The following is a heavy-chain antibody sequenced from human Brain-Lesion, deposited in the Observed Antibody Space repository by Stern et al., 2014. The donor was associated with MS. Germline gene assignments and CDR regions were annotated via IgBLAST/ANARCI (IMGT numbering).Heavy chain of an antibody. V-gene: IGHV3-30*18. CDR1: GFPFSSYD. CDR3: AKNPGGFTID. Sequence: MQLVESGGGVVQPGRSRRLSCAASGFPFSSYDLHWVRQGPGKGLEWVASISYDGSNKYYADSVKGRFTISRDNSKNTLFLQMNSLRTEDTAVYYCAKNPGGFTIDWGQGTLVTVSS. CDR2: ISYDGSNK. D-gene: IGHD3-3*01. J-gene: IGHJ4*02.